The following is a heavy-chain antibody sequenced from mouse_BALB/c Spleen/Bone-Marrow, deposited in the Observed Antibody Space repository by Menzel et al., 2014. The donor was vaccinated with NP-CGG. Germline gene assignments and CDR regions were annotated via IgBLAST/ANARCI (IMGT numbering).Heavy chain of an antibody. CDR3: AREGYYYGSSTYCAMDY. J-gene: IGHJ4*01. D-gene: IGHD1-1*01. CDR1: GYTFTSYW. Sequence: VQLQQSGAELARPGASVKLSCKASGYTFTSYWMQWVKQRPGQGLEWIGAIYPGDGDTRYTQKFKGKATLTADKSSSTAYMQLSSLASEDSAVYYCAREGYYYGSSTYCAMDYWGQGTSVTVSS. V-gene: IGHV1-87*01. CDR2: IYPGDGDT.